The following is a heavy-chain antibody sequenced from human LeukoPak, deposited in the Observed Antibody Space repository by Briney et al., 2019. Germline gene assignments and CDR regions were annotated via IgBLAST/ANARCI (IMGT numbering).Heavy chain of an antibody. J-gene: IGHJ4*02. CDR2: INPSGGST. V-gene: IGHV1-46*01. CDR3: ARGYSSSWYGKTTPGDY. D-gene: IGHD6-13*01. CDR1: GYTFTSYY. Sequence: ASVKVSCKASGYTFTSYYMHWVRQAPGQGLEWMGIINPSGGSTSYAQKFQGRVTMTRDMSTSTVYMELSRLRSDDTAVYYCARGYSSSWYGKTTPGDYWGQGTLVTVSS.